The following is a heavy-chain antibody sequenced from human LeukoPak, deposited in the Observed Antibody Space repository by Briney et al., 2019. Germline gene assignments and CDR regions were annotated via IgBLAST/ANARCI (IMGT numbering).Heavy chain of an antibody. J-gene: IGHJ4*02. V-gene: IGHV3-30*02. Sequence: GGSLRLSCAASGFTFSSYGMHWVRQAPGKGLEWAAFIRYDGSNKYYADSVKGRLTISRDNSKNTLYLQMNSLRAEDTVVYYCAKSRRRNYDYVWGSYRPSPLFDYWGQGTLVTVSS. D-gene: IGHD3-16*02. CDR1: GFTFSSYG. CDR3: AKSRRRNYDYVWGSYRPSPLFDY. CDR2: IRYDGSNK.